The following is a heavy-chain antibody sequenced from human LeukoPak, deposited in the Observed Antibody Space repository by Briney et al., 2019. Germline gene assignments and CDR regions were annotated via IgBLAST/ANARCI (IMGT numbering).Heavy chain of an antibody. CDR1: GYTFTSYA. CDR2: INTNTGNP. V-gene: IGHV7-4-1*02. Sequence: ASVTVSFTASGYTFTSYAMNWVRQAPGQGLEWMGWINTNTGNPTYAQGFTGRFVFSLDTSVSTVYLQISSLKAEDTAVYYCASHSFCGGDCYHDYWGQGTLVTVSS. CDR3: ASHSFCGGDCYHDY. J-gene: IGHJ4*02. D-gene: IGHD2-21*02.